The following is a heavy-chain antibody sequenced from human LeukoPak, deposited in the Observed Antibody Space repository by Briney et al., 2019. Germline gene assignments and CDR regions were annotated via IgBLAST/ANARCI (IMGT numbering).Heavy chain of an antibody. V-gene: IGHV1-8*02. CDR2: MSPNSGDT. Sequence: ASVKVSCKASGYTFTSYDINWVRQATGRGLEWMGWMSPNSGDTGFAQKFQGRVTMTRNTSITTAYMELSSLRSDDTAIYYCARGVAAGYDYWGQGTLVTVS. D-gene: IGHD6-13*01. CDR3: ARGVAAGYDY. J-gene: IGHJ4*02. CDR1: GYTFTSYD.